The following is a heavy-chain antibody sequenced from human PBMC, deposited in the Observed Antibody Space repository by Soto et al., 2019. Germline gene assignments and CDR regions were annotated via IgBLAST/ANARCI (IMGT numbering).Heavy chain of an antibody. D-gene: IGHD2-15*01. CDR3: ATHYCSGGSCYFNY. J-gene: IGHJ4*02. CDR1: GGSISSYY. Sequence: PSETLSLTCTVSGGSISSYYWSWIRQPPGKGLEWIGYIYYSGSTNYNPSLKSRATISVDTSKNQFSLKLSSVTAADTAVYYCATHYCSGGSCYFNYWGQGTLVTVSS. CDR2: IYYSGST. V-gene: IGHV4-59*01.